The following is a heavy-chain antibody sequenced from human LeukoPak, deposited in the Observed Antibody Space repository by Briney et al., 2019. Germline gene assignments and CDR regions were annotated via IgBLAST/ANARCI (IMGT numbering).Heavy chain of an antibody. CDR3: AARTMGSFYDY. D-gene: IGHD1-26*01. CDR2: VSASGGTT. CDR1: GFTFSTYA. Sequence: TGGSLRLSCAASGFTFSTYAMSWVRQAPGMGLEWVSAVSASGGTTYCADSVKGRFTISRDNSKNTLYLQMNSLRAEDTAVYYCAARTMGSFYDYWGQGTLVTVSS. J-gene: IGHJ4*02. V-gene: IGHV3-23*01.